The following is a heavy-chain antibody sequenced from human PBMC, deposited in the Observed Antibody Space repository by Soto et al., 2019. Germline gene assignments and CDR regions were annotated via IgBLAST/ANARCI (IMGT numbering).Heavy chain of an antibody. CDR1: GFTFNTYA. V-gene: IGHV3-23*01. J-gene: IGHJ4*02. CDR3: AKDLYCSATTCSKSYDQ. Sequence: PGGSLRLSCAVSGFTFNTYAMSWVRQAPGKGLEWVSVIGSGSGATTYYADSVKGRFTISRDNSKNTLYLQMNSLRDEDTAVYYCAKDLYCSATTCSKSYDQWGQGTLVTVSS. D-gene: IGHD2-2*01. CDR2: IGSGSGATT.